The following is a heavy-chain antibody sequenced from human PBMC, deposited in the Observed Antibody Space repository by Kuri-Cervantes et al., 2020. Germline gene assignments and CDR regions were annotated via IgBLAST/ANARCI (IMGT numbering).Heavy chain of an antibody. Sequence: GESLKISCAASGFTFSSYDMHWVRQATGKGLEWVSAIGTAGDTYYPGSVKGRFTISRENAKNSLYLQMNSLRAEDTAVYYCAREMLLVVAALYNTDAFDIWGQGTMVTVSS. CDR3: AREMLLVVAALYNTDAFDI. CDR2: IGTAGDT. V-gene: IGHV3-13*01. J-gene: IGHJ3*02. D-gene: IGHD2-15*01. CDR1: GFTFSSYD.